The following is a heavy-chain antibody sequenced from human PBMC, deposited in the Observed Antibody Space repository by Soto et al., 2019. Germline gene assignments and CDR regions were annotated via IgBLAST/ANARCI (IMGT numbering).Heavy chain of an antibody. V-gene: IGHV1-8*01. CDR3: ARRPRYCSGGSCLTFDY. Sequence: ASVKVSCKPSGYTFTSYDINWVRQATGQGLEWMGWMNPNSGNTGYAQKFQGRVTMTRNTSISTAYMELSSLRSEDTAVYYCARRPRYCSGGSCLTFDYWGQGTLVTVSS. D-gene: IGHD2-15*01. CDR1: GYTFTSYD. J-gene: IGHJ4*02. CDR2: MNPNSGNT.